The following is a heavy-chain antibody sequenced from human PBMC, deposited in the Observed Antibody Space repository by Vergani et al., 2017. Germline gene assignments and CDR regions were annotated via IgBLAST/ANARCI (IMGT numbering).Heavy chain of an antibody. Sequence: QVQLVQSGAEVKKPGASVKVSCKASGYTFTGYYMHWVRQAPGHGLEWMGWINPNSGGTNYAQKFQGMVTMTRDTSISTAYMELSRLRSDDTAVYYCASESAYCGGDCYSSGWFDPWGQGTLVTVSS. V-gene: IGHV1-2*02. D-gene: IGHD2-21*01. CDR2: INPNSGGT. CDR3: ASESAYCGGDCYSSGWFDP. CDR1: GYTFTGYY. J-gene: IGHJ5*02.